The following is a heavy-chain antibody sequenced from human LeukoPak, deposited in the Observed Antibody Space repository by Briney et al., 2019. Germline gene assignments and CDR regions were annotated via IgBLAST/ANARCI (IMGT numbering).Heavy chain of an antibody. CDR3: ARTRFTIFGVVIAGWFDP. CDR1: GGSISSGGYY. D-gene: IGHD3-3*01. J-gene: IGHJ5*02. Sequence: SQTLSLTCTVSGGSISSGGYYWSWIRQPAGKGLEWIGRIYTSGSTNYNPSLKSRVTISVDTSKNQFSLKLSSVTAADTAVYYCARTRFTIFGVVIAGWFDPWGQGTLVTVSP. V-gene: IGHV4-61*02. CDR2: IYTSGST.